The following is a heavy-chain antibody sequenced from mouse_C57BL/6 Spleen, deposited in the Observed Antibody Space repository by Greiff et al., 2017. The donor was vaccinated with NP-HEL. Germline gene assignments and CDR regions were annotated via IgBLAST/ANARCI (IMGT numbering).Heavy chain of an antibody. V-gene: IGHV5-17*01. CDR2: ISSGSSTI. Sequence: EVKLMESGGGLVKPGGSLKLSCAASGFTFSDYGMHWVRQAPEKGLEWVAYISSGSSTIYYADTVKGRFTISRDNAKNTLFLQMTSLRSEDTAMYYCARPPFAYWGQGTLVTVSA. CDR3: ARPPFAY. J-gene: IGHJ3*01. CDR1: GFTFSDYG.